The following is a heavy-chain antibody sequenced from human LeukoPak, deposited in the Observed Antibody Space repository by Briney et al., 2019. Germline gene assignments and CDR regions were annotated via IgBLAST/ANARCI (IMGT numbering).Heavy chain of an antibody. J-gene: IGHJ4*02. V-gene: IGHV1-18*01. CDR1: GYTFTSYG. Sequence: GASVKVYCKDSGYTFTSYGISWVRQAPGQGLEWMGWISAYNGNTNYAQKLQGRVTMTTDTSTSTAYMELRSLRSDAPAVYYCARVHSGSLSDYWGQGTLVTVSS. CDR2: ISAYNGNT. CDR3: ARVHSGSLSDY. D-gene: IGHD1-26*01.